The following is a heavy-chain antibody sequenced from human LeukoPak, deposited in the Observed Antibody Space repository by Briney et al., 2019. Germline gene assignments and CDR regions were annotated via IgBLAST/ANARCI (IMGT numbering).Heavy chain of an antibody. Sequence: GGSPRLSCAASGFTFSSYAMSWVRQAPGKGLEWVSAISGSGGSTYYADSVKGRFTISRDNSKNTLYLQMNSLRAEDTAVCYCAKGAILWFGELLGDFDYWGQGTLVTVSS. CDR3: AKGAILWFGELLGDFDY. CDR1: GFTFSSYA. D-gene: IGHD3-10*01. J-gene: IGHJ4*02. CDR2: ISGSGGST. V-gene: IGHV3-23*01.